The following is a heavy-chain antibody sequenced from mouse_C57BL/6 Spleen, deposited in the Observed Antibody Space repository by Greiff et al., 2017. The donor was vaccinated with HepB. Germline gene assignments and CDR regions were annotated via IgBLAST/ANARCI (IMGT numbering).Heavy chain of an antibody. CDR2: IYPSDSET. D-gene: IGHD6-2*01. V-gene: IGHV1-61*01. CDR3: ARSSLGLDY. Sequence: QVQLQQPGAELVRPGSSVKLSCKASGYTFTSYWMDWVKQRPGQGLEWIGNIYPSDSETTYNQKFKDKATLTVDKSSSTAYMQLSSLTSEDSAVYYCARSSLGLDYWGQGTTLTVSS. J-gene: IGHJ2*01. CDR1: GYTFTSYW.